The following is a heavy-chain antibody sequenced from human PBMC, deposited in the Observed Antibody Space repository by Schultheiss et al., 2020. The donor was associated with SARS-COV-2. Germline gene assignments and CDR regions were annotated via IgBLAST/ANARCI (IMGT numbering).Heavy chain of an antibody. J-gene: IGHJ6*02. CDR1: GGSISSYY. CDR2: IYYSGST. D-gene: IGHD3-10*01. Sequence: SETLSLTCTVSGGSISSYYWSWIRQPPGKGLEWIGYIYYSGSTNYNPSLKSRVTISVDTSKNQFSLKLSSVTAADTAVYYCARGNLGLLWFGTSVYGMDVWGQGTTVTVSS. V-gene: IGHV4-59*01. CDR3: ARGNLGLLWFGTSVYGMDV.